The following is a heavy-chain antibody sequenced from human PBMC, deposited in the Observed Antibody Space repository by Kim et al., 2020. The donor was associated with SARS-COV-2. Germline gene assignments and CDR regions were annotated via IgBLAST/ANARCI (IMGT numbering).Heavy chain of an antibody. CDR2: VNSDGTST. V-gene: IGHV3-74*01. CDR3: ARVAGGSSPYYFDY. Sequence: GGSLRLSCAASGFTFSSYWMHWVRQAPGKGLVWVSRVNSDGTSTAYADSVKGRFTISRDNAKNTLYLQMNSLRAEDTAVYYCARVAGGSSPYYFDYLGQGTLVTVSS. CDR1: GFTFSSYW. J-gene: IGHJ4*02. D-gene: IGHD3-16*01.